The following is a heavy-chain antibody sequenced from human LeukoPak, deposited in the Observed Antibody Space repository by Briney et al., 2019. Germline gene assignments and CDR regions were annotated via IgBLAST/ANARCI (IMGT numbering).Heavy chain of an antibody. V-gene: IGHV1-69*04. CDR2: IIPILGIA. Sequence: ASVKVSCKASGGTFSSYAISWVRQAPGQGLEWMGRIIPILGIANYAQKFQGRVTITADKSTSTAYMELSSLRSEDTAVYYCARTYGSGSPFDYWGQGTLVTVSS. D-gene: IGHD3-10*01. CDR1: GGTFSSYA. J-gene: IGHJ4*02. CDR3: ARTYGSGSPFDY.